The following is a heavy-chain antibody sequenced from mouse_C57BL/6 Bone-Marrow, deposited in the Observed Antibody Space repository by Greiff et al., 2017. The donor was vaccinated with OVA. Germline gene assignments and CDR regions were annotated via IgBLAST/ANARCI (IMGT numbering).Heavy chain of an antibody. V-gene: IGHV2-2*01. CDR1: GFSLTSYG. D-gene: IGHD2-3*01. CDR2: IWRGGST. Sequence: VQLQQSGPGLVPPSQSLSITCTVSGFSLTSYGVHWVRQSPGKGLEWLGVIWRGGSTDYNAAFISRLSISKDNSKSQVFFKMNSLQADDTAIYYCARRGYDYWYFDVWGTGTTVTVSS. J-gene: IGHJ1*03. CDR3: ARRGYDYWYFDV.